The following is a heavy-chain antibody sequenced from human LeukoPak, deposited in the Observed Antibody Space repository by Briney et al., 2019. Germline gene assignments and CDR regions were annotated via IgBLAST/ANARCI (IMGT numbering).Heavy chain of an antibody. CDR1: GGSISSSSYY. D-gene: IGHD2-2*01. J-gene: IGHJ4*02. V-gene: IGHV4-39*01. CDR3: ARQEYQLLPIDY. Sequence: SETLSLTCTVSGGSISSSSYYWGWIRQPPGKGLEWIGSIYYSGSTYYNPSLKSRVTISVDTSKNQFSLKLSSVTAADTVVYYCARQEYQLLPIDYWGQGTLVTVSS. CDR2: IYYSGST.